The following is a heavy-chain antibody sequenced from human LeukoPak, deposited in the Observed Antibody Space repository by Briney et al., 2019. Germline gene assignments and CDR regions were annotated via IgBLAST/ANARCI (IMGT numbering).Heavy chain of an antibody. V-gene: IGHV3-74*01. Sequence: GGSLRLSCAASGFSFSTYCMHWVRQAPGKGPMWVSRICPDGTVTNYADSVKARFSISRDNARNTVYLQMNRLRAEDTAVYYCVRDFRSADYWGQGTLVTVSS. CDR3: VRDFRSADY. CDR2: ICPDGTVT. J-gene: IGHJ4*02. CDR1: GFSFSTYC.